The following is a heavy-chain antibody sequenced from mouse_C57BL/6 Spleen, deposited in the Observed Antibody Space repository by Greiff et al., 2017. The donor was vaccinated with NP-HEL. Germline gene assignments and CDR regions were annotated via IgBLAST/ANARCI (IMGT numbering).Heavy chain of an antibody. D-gene: IGHD1-1*01. Sequence: QVQLKESGPGLVAPSQSLSITCTVSGFSLTSYGVHWVRQPPGKGLEWLVVIWSDGSTTYNSALKSRLSISKDNSKSQVFLKMNSLQTDDTAMYYCARAFYYGSSPYYAMDYWGQGTSVTVSS. CDR2: IWSDGST. CDR3: ARAFYYGSSPYYAMDY. CDR1: GFSLTSYG. V-gene: IGHV2-6*03. J-gene: IGHJ4*01.